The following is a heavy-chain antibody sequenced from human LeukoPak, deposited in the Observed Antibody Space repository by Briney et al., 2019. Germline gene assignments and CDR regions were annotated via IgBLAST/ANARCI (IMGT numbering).Heavy chain of an antibody. J-gene: IGHJ4*02. CDR3: ARAGAAAALGRLDY. D-gene: IGHD6-13*01. V-gene: IGHV4-59*01. Sequence: SETLSLTCTVSGGSISSYYWNWIRQPPGKELEWIGYIYYSGSTNYNPSLKSRVSISVDTSKNQFSLNLSSVTAADTAVYYCARAGAAAALGRLDYWGQGTLVTVSS. CDR1: GGSISSYY. CDR2: IYYSGST.